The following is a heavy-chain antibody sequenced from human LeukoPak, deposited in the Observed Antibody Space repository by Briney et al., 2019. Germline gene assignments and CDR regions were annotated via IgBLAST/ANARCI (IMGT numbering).Heavy chain of an antibody. CDR1: GFTFSSYG. J-gene: IGHJ4*02. CDR3: AKEAYSSIVGAPPGAY. V-gene: IGHV3-30*18. CDR2: ISHDGSNK. D-gene: IGHD2-21*01. Sequence: GRSLRLSCAASGFTFSSYGMHWVRQAPGEGLEWLAVISHDGSNKYYADSVKGRFTISRDNSKNTLYLQMNSLRAEDTAVYYCAKEAYSSIVGAPPGAYWGEGTLVAVSS.